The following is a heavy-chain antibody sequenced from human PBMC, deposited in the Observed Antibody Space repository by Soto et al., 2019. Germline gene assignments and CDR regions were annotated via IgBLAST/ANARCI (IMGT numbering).Heavy chain of an antibody. D-gene: IGHD5-12*01. CDR2: ISYDGSNK. CDR3: ARVSGGYDSAFDI. J-gene: IGHJ3*02. CDR1: GFTFSSYA. Sequence: PGGSLRLSCAASGFTFSSYAMHWVRQAPGKGLEWVAVISYDGSNKYYADSVKGRFTISRDNSKNTLYLQMNSLRAEDTAVYYCARVSGGYDSAFDIWGKGTMVTV. V-gene: IGHV3-30-3*01.